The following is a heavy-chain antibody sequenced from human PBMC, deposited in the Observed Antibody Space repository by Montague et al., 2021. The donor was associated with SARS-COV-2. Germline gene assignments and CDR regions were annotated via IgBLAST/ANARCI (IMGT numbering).Heavy chain of an antibody. V-gene: IGHV4-39*01. CDR1: GDSISSTDHY. Sequence: SETLSLTCTVSGDSISSTDHYWAWMRQPPGKGLEWIASIFYSGSTYYNPSLKSRVTISVGTSKNLFSLQLNSVTPADTSVYYCARHLRVGNRWNGFEADYWGQGAPVSVSS. CDR3: ARHLRVGNRWNGFEADY. CDR2: IFYSGST. D-gene: IGHD1-1*01. J-gene: IGHJ4*02.